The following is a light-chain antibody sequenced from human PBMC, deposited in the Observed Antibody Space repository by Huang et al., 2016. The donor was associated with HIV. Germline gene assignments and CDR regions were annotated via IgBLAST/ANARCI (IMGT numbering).Light chain of an antibody. CDR2: DAS. Sequence: DIQMTQSPSSLSASVGDRGTITCQASQDINNYLNWYQQRPGRAPKRLIYDASIVDTGVPSRFSGSGCGTDFTFNISSLQPEDVATYYCQHYNGYPLTFGQGTR. CDR3: QHYNGYPLT. J-gene: IGKJ5*01. V-gene: IGKV1-33*01. CDR1: QDINNY.